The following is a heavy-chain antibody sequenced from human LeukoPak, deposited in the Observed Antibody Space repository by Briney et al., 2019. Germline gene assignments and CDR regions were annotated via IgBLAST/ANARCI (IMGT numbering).Heavy chain of an antibody. J-gene: IGHJ3*02. CDR2: IKQDGSEK. CDR1: GFTFSSYW. V-gene: IGHV3-7*01. CDR3: ASTSGDCSSTSCRHAFDI. Sequence: GGSLRLSCAASGFTFSSYWMSWVRQAPGKGLEWVANIKQDGSEKYYVDSVKGRFTNSRDNAKNSLYLQMNSLRAEDTAVYYCASTSGDCSSTSCRHAFDIWGQGTMVTVSS. D-gene: IGHD2-2*01.